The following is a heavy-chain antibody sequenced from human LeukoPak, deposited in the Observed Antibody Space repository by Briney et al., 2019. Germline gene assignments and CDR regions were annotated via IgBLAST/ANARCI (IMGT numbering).Heavy chain of an antibody. J-gene: IGHJ3*02. CDR3: ASGALLWFGELPAGGAFDI. D-gene: IGHD3-10*01. V-gene: IGHV1-69*04. CDR2: IIPILGIA. CDR1: GGTFSSYA. Sequence: ASVKVSCKASGGTFSSYAISWVRQAPGQGLEWMGRIIPILGIANYAQKFQGRVTITADKSTSTAYMELSSLRSEDTAVYYCASGALLWFGELPAGGAFDIWGQGTMVTVSS.